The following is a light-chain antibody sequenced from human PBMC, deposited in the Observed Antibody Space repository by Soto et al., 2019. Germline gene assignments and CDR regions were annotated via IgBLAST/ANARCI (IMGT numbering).Light chain of an antibody. CDR1: SSDVGVYNY. Sequence: QSALTQPASVSGSPGQSITISCTGTSSDVGVYNYVSWYQQHPGKAPKLMIYDVSDWPSGVSNRFSGSKSGNTASLTISGLQAEDEADYYCSSYTSGFYVFGTGTKLTVL. CDR3: SSYTSGFYV. V-gene: IGLV2-14*01. J-gene: IGLJ1*01. CDR2: DVS.